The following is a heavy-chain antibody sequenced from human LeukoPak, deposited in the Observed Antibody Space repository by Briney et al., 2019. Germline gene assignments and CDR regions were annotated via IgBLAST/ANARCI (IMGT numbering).Heavy chain of an antibody. CDR3: ARELSGSRSRHFDY. D-gene: IGHD2-15*01. CDR2: INTDGGNT. Sequence: GGSLRLSCEGSAFIFSGHWMNWVRQAPGKGLVWVSRINTDGGNTNYADSVKGRFTISRDNAKDTLYLQMNSLRAEDTAVYYCARELSGSRSRHFDYWGQGTLVTVSS. CDR1: AFIFSGHW. V-gene: IGHV3-74*01. J-gene: IGHJ4*02.